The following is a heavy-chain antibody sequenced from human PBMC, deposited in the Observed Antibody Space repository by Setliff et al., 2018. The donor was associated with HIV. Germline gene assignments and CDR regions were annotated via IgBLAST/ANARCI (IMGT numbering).Heavy chain of an antibody. J-gene: IGHJ4*02. CDR1: GGSITSYY. CDR3: ARGGGTGSFDY. Sequence: SETLSLTCTVSGGSITSYYWSWIQQPAGKGLEWFGRIYISGSTNYNPSFESRVTMSIDTSKNQFSLKLSSVTAADTAVYYCARGGGTGSFDYWGQGTLVTVSS. CDR2: IYISGST. D-gene: IGHD3-16*01. V-gene: IGHV4-4*07.